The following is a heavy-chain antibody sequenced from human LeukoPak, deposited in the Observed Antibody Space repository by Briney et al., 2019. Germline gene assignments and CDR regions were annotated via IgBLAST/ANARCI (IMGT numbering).Heavy chain of an antibody. D-gene: IGHD2-15*01. CDR2: ISQSGRT. CDR3: SREDVVVVAAATHDVFDI. J-gene: IGHJ3*02. CDR1: GFSISSSFS. V-gene: IGHV4-38-2*02. Sequence: SSETLSLTCTVSGFSISSSFSWGWIRQAPGKCLEWIGSISQSGRTYYNPSLKSRVTISVDTSENQFSLKLNSVTDADTAVYFCSREDVVVVAAATHDVFDIWGQGTMVTVSA.